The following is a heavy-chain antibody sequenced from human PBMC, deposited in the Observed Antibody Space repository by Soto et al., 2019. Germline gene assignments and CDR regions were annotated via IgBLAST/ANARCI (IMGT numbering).Heavy chain of an antibody. J-gene: IGHJ6*02. Sequence: PGESLKISCKGSGYSFTSYWIGWVRQMPGKGLEWMGIIYPGDSDTRYGPSFQGQVTISADKSISTAYLQWSSLKASDTAMYYCARQVVVPPYGMDVWGQGTTVTVSS. CDR2: IYPGDSDT. CDR1: GYSFTSYW. CDR3: ARQVVVPPYGMDV. D-gene: IGHD2-2*01. V-gene: IGHV5-51*01.